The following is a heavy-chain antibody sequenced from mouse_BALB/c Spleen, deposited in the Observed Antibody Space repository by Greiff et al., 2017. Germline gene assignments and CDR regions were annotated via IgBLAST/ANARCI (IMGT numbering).Heavy chain of an antibody. V-gene: IGHV1-62-2*01. J-gene: IGHJ1*01. CDR1: GSPFPEFT. D-gene: IGHD2-14*01. CDR3: ARHGDRYDTYFDV. Sequence: AQLQQSGADLVNPGASVNFSSKALGSPFPEFTIPWVKQRFGQGLEWIGWFYPGSGSIKYNEKFKDKATLTADKSSSTVYMELSRLTSEDSAVYFCARHGDRYDTYFDVWGAGTTVTVSS. CDR2: FYPGSGSI.